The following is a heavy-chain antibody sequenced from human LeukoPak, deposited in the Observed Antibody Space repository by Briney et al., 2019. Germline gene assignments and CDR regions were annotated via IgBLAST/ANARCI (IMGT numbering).Heavy chain of an antibody. Sequence: GGSLRLSCAASGFTFSSYSMNWVRQAPGKGLEWVSSISGSSSYIYYADSVKGRFTISRDNAKNSLYLQMNSPRAEDTAVYYCARVDYDILTGYYIYAFDIWGQGTMVTVSS. J-gene: IGHJ3*02. CDR2: ISGSSSYI. D-gene: IGHD3-9*01. CDR3: ARVDYDILTGYYIYAFDI. CDR1: GFTFSSYS. V-gene: IGHV3-21*01.